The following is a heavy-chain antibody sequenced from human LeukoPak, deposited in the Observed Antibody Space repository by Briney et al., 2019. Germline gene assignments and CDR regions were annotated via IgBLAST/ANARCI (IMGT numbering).Heavy chain of an antibody. CDR2: IYHSGST. V-gene: IGHV4-38-2*02. J-gene: IGHJ5*02. Sequence: SETLSLTCTVSGYSISSGYYWGWIRQPPGKGLEWIGSIYHSGSTYYNPSLKSRVTISVDTSKNQFSLKLSSVTAADTAVYYCARDGSGGIAVSWFDPWGQGTLVTVSS. CDR1: GYSISSGYY. CDR3: ARDGSGGIAVSWFDP. D-gene: IGHD6-19*01.